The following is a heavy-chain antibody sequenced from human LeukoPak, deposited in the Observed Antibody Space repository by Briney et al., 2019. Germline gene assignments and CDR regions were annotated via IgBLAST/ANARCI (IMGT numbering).Heavy chain of an antibody. V-gene: IGHV4-34*01. J-gene: IGHJ4*02. CDR2: INHSGST. CDR3: ARGSGRGYSYGKFDY. CDR1: GGSFSGYY. Sequence: KASETLSLTCAVYGGSFSGYYWSWIRQPPGKGLEWIGEINHSGSTNYNPSLKSRVTISVDTSKNQFSLKLSSVTAADTAVYYCARGSGRGYSYGKFDYWGQGTLVTVSS. D-gene: IGHD5-18*01.